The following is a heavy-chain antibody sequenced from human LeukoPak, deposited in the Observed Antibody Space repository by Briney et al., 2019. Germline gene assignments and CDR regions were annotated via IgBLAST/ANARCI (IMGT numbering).Heavy chain of an antibody. D-gene: IGHD2-2*01. Sequence: GGSLRLSCAASGFTFSSYGMHWVRQAPGKGLEWVAVISYDGSNKYYADSVKGRFTISRDNAKNTMYLQMNSLRAEDTAVYYCARDRVYCGSTSCNAYYFDYWGQGTLVTVSS. V-gene: IGHV3-30*03. CDR3: ARDRVYCGSTSCNAYYFDY. J-gene: IGHJ4*02. CDR2: ISYDGSNK. CDR1: GFTFSSYG.